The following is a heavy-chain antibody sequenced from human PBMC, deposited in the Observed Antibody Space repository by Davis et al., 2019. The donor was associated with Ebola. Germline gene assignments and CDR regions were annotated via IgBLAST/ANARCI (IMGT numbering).Heavy chain of an antibody. CDR2: ISSSSSYT. D-gene: IGHD3-10*01. CDR3: ARGGRMVRGPMSY. CDR1: GFTFSDYY. V-gene: IGHV3-11*06. Sequence: GESLKISCAASGFTFSDYYMSWIRQAPGKGLEWVSYISSSSSYTNYADSVKGRFTISRDNAKNSLYLQMNSLRAEDTAVYYCARGGRMVRGPMSYWGQGTLVTVSS. J-gene: IGHJ4*02.